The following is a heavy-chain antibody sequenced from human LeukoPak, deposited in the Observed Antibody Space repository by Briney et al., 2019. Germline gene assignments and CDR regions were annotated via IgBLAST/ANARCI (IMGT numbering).Heavy chain of an antibody. Sequence: SVKVSCKASGGTFSGYAVIWVRQAPGQGLEWMGGTVPLKYAQKFQGRVTFTTDESTSTAFMELSSLTSEDTAVYFCARAPYGVYSGDFYSYYMDVWGKGTTLTVSS. CDR3: ARAPYGVYSGDFYSYYMDV. CDR1: GGTFSGYA. D-gene: IGHD4/OR15-4a*01. CDR2: TVPL. V-gene: IGHV1-69*05. J-gene: IGHJ6*03.